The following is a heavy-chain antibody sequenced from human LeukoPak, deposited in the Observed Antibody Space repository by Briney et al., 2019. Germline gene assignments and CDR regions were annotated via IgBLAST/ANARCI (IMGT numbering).Heavy chain of an antibody. V-gene: IGHV3-73*01. Sequence: GGSLRLSCAASGFTFSGSAMHWVRQASGKGLEWVGRIRSKANSYATAYAASVKGRFTISRDDSKNTAYLQMNSLKTEDTAVYYRTTVVTYYYDSSGYYDAFDIWGQGTMVTVSS. J-gene: IGHJ3*02. CDR2: IRSKANSYAT. CDR1: GFTFSGSA. D-gene: IGHD3-22*01. CDR3: TTVVTYYYDSSGYYDAFDI.